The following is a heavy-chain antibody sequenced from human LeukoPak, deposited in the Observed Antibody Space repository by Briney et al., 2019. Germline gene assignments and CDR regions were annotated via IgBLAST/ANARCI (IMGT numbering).Heavy chain of an antibody. J-gene: IGHJ4*02. Sequence: GGSLRLSXAASGFTFEDYGMSWIRQAPGKGLEWVSGINWNGGSTGYADSVKGRFTISRDNAKNSLYLQMNSLRAEDTALYYCARDLTHCSSTSCSYGEFDYWGQGTLVTVSS. CDR2: INWNGGST. CDR1: GFTFEDYG. D-gene: IGHD2-2*01. CDR3: ARDLTHCSSTSCSYGEFDY. V-gene: IGHV3-20*04.